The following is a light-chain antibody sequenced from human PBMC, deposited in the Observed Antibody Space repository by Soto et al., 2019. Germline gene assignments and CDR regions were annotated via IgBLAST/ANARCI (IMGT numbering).Light chain of an antibody. Sequence: QSVLTQPASVSGSPGQSITISCTGTSSDIGGYIYVSWYQQHPGKAPKLMIYDVSNRPSGVSNRFSGSKSGNTASLTISGLQAEDEADYYCSSYTGSSTQVFGSGTKLIVL. J-gene: IGLJ1*01. V-gene: IGLV2-14*01. CDR1: SSDIGGYIY. CDR2: DVS. CDR3: SSYTGSSTQV.